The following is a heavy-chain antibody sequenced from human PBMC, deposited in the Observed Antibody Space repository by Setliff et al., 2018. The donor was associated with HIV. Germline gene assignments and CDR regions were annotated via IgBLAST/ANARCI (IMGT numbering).Heavy chain of an antibody. D-gene: IGHD3-10*01. CDR3: ARGLNYYGSGSYLPLGY. J-gene: IGHJ4*02. CDR1: GYTFIDYN. V-gene: IGHV1-69-2*01. CDR2: VDPEDGET. Sequence: ASVKVSCKASGYTFIDYNIHWVQQAPGKGLEWMGRVDPEDGETIYAEKFRGRVTITADTSTDTAYLKLSSLRSEDTAVYYCARGLNYYGSGSYLPLGYWGQGTLVTV.